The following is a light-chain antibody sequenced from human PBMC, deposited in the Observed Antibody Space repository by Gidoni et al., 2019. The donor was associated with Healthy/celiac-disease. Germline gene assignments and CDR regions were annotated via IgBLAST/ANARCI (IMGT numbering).Light chain of an antibody. V-gene: IGLV2-14*01. J-gene: IGLJ1*01. CDR1: SSDVGGYND. CDR3: STYTSSSTYV. Sequence: QSALTQPASVSGSPGQAFTISCTGTSSDVGGYNDVSWYQQHPGKAPKLMIYEFSNRPSGVSNRFSGSKSGNTASLTIAGLQAEDEADYYCSTYTSSSTYVFGTGTKVTVL. CDR2: EFS.